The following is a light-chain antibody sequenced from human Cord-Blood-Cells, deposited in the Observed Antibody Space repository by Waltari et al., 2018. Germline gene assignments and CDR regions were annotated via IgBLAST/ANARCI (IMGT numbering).Light chain of an antibody. CDR3: QTWGTGPV. J-gene: IGLJ2*01. Sequence: QLVLTQSPSASASLGAPVKLTCTVSSGHSSYAIAWHQQQPEKGPRYLMKLNSDGSHSKGDGIPDRFSGSSSGAERYLTISSLQSEDEADYYCQTWGTGPVFGGGTKLTVL. CDR1: SGHSSYA. CDR2: LNSDGSH. V-gene: IGLV4-69*01.